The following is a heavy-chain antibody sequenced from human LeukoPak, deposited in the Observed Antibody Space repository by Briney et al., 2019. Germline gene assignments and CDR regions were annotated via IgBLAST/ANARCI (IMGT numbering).Heavy chain of an antibody. D-gene: IGHD3-10*01. CDR2: INSDGSST. V-gene: IGHV3-74*01. Sequence: GGSLRLSCAASGFTLSTYWMHWVRQAPGKGLVWVSRINSDGSSTSYADSVKGRFTISRDNAKNTLYLQMNSLRAEDTAVYYCARDRYTMVAYGMDVWGQGTTVTVSS. CDR3: ARDRYTMVAYGMDV. J-gene: IGHJ6*02. CDR1: GFTLSTYW.